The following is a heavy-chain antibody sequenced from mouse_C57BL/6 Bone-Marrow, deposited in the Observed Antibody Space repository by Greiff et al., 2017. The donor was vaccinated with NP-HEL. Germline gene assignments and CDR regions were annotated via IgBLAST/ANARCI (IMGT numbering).Heavy chain of an antibody. CDR2: IDPDDGET. V-gene: IGHV14-2*01. Sequence: VQLKQSGAELVKPGASVKLSCTASGFNIQDYYMHWVKQRTEQGLEWIGRIDPDDGETKYAPKFQGKATITADTSSNTAYLQLSSLTSEDTAVYYCARSIPNYYGSAWFAYWGQGTLVTVSA. CDR3: ARSIPNYYGSAWFAY. D-gene: IGHD1-1*01. J-gene: IGHJ3*01. CDR1: GFNIQDYY.